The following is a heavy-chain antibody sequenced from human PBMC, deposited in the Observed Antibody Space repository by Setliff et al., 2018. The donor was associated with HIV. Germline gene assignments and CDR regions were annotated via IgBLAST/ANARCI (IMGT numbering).Heavy chain of an antibody. CDR3: ARLLGTYFDP. CDR2: IYYSGTT. Sequence: LSLTCTVSGVSISSYYWSWIRQPPGKGLEWIGYIYYSGTTNYNPSLKSRVTISVDTSKNQFSLKLSSVTAADTAVYYCARLLGTYFDPWGQGTLVTVSS. V-gene: IGHV4-59*08. J-gene: IGHJ5*02. CDR1: GVSISSYY. D-gene: IGHD3-16*01.